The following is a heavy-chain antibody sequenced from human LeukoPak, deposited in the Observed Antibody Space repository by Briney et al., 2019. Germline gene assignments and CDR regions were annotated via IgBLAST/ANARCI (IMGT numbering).Heavy chain of an antibody. CDR2: IYPGDSDT. D-gene: IGHD3-22*01. Sequence: GESLKISCKGSGYNFTSYWIGWVRQMPGKGLEWMGIIYPGDSDTRYSPSFQGQVTISADKSISTAYLQWSSLKASDTAMYYCARLRRDSSGYYYGGAFDIWGQGTMVTVSS. CDR3: ARLRRDSSGYYYGGAFDI. CDR1: GYNFTSYW. J-gene: IGHJ3*02. V-gene: IGHV5-51*01.